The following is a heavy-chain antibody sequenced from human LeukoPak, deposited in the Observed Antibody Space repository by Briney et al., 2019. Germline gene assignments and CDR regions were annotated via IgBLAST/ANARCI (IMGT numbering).Heavy chain of an antibody. CDR3: ARAFPNIYGSGLHNWFDP. Sequence: SETLSLTCTVSGGSIRSSNYYWAWIRQPPGKGLEWIVSILQSGSTFYNPCLERRITISVYTSKNQFSLKLSSVTAADTAIYYCARAFPNIYGSGLHNWFDPWGQGTLVTVSS. CDR1: GGSIRSSNYY. V-gene: IGHV4-39*01. J-gene: IGHJ5*02. CDR2: ILQSGST. D-gene: IGHD3-10*01.